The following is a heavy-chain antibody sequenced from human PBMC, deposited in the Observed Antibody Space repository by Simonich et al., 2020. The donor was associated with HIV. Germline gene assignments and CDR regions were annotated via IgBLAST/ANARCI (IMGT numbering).Heavy chain of an antibody. V-gene: IGHV3-9*01. D-gene: IGHD3-10*01. Sequence: EVQLVESGGGLVQPGRSLRLSCAASGFTFEDYAMHWVRKAPGKGLEWGSCIRWNSGSIGYADSVKGRFTISRDNAKNSLYLQMNSLRAEDTALYYCAKDKGAYYGSGSPVYWGQGTLVTVSS. J-gene: IGHJ4*02. CDR1: GFTFEDYA. CDR2: IRWNSGSI. CDR3: AKDKGAYYGSGSPVY.